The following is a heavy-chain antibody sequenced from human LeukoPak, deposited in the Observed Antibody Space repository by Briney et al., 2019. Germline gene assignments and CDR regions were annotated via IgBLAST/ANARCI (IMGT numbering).Heavy chain of an antibody. Sequence: PGGSLRLSCAASGFTVSSNYMSWVRQAPGKGLEWVALISSDGSNKYYADSVRGRFTVSRDNAKNTLYLQMNSLRAEDTAVYYCAELGITMIGGVWGKGTTVTISS. CDR1: GFTVSSNY. CDR2: ISSDGSNK. V-gene: IGHV3-30*18. D-gene: IGHD3-10*02. J-gene: IGHJ6*04. CDR3: AELGITMIGGV.